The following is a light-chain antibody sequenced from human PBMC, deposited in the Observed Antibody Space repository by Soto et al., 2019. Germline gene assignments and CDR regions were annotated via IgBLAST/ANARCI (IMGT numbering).Light chain of an antibody. J-gene: IGKJ1*01. V-gene: IGKV3-20*02. CDR3: QQSYNSPQT. CDR1: QSVSSSY. CDR2: GAS. Sequence: IMLNQSPCALSLSPGERATLSCRASQSVSSSYLAWYQQKPGQAPRLLIYGASSLQSGVPSRFSGSGSGTDFTLTISSLQPEDFATYSCQQSYNSPQTFGQGAKVDI.